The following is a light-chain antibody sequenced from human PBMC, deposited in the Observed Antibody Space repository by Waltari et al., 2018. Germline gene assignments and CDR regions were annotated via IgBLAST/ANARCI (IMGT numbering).Light chain of an antibody. CDR1: SSNIGNNL. CDR2: RDD. Sequence: QSVLTQPPSVSGTPGQRVTISCSGSSSNIGNNLVNWYQQVPGTTPKLLIYRDDQRPSGVPDRFSGSKSGTSASLAISGLRSEDEADYYCAAWDDSLNGRWEFGGGTKLTVL. CDR3: AAWDDSLNGRWE. V-gene: IGLV1-44*01. J-gene: IGLJ3*02.